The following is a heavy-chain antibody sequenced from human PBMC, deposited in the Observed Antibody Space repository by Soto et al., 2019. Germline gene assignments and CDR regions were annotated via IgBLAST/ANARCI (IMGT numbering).Heavy chain of an antibody. V-gene: IGHV3-33*01. CDR2: IWYDGSNK. J-gene: IGHJ4*02. D-gene: IGHD3-22*01. CDR3: ARWYYYDSSGSLDY. Sequence: GGSLRLSCAASGFTFSSYGMHWVRQAPGKGLEWVAVIWYDGSNKYYADSVKGRFTISRDNSKNTLYLQMNSLRAEDTAVYYCARWYYYDSSGSLDYWGQGTLVTVSS. CDR1: GFTFSSYG.